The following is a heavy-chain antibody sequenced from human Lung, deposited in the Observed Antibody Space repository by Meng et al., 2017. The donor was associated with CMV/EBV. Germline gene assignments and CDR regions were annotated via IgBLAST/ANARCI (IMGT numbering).Heavy chain of an antibody. J-gene: IGHJ6*02. CDR2: IYYSGST. D-gene: IGHD3-10*01. V-gene: IGHV4-59*01. Sequence: ESLKISCTVSGGSISSYYWSWIRQPPGKGLEWIGYIYYSGSTNYNPSLKSRVTISVDTSKNQFSLKLSSVTAADTAVYYCASGKYYYGSGSYYNYYYYGMDVXGQGXTVTVSS. CDR3: ASGKYYYGSGSYYNYYYYGMDV. CDR1: GGSISSYY.